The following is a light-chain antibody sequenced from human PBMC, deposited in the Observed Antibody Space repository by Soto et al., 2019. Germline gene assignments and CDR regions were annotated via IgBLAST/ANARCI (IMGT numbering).Light chain of an antibody. CDR3: QSYDSSLSGYV. J-gene: IGLJ1*01. Sequence: QSVLTQPPSVSGAPGQRVTISCTGTTSNLGAGYDVQWYQQLPGTAPKLLIYGNNNRPSGVPDRFSGSKSGTSASLAIAGLQAEDEADYYCQSYDSSLSGYVFGTGTKRTVL. CDR1: TSNLGAGYD. CDR2: GNN. V-gene: IGLV1-40*01.